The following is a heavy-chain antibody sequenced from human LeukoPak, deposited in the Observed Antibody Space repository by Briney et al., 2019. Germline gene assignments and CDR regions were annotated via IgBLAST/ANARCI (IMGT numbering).Heavy chain of an antibody. D-gene: IGHD6-13*01. CDR1: GFTFTDYW. CDR3: ARDGTAAGLYFDL. J-gene: IGHJ4*01. CDR2: IRQDGSEK. Sequence: GGSLRLSCEVSGFTFTDYWMNWVRQAAGKGPEWVASIRQDGSEKTYVDSVKGRLTISRDNTKNSLSLHLNGLTAEDTAVYYCARDGTAAGLYFDLWGQGTLVTVSS. V-gene: IGHV3-7*01.